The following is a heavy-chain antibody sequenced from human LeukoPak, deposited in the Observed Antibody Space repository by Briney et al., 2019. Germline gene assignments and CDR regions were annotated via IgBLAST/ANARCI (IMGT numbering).Heavy chain of an antibody. CDR3: AKGKGTGYCSGGSCYSVDY. CDR1: GFTFSSYE. V-gene: IGHV3-23*01. Sequence: GGSLRLSCAASGFTFSSYEMNWVRQAPGKGLEWVSGISGSGGSAFYADSVKGRFTISRDNSKNTLYLQMNSLRAEDTAVYYCAKGKGTGYCSGGSCYSVDYWGQGTLVTVSS. D-gene: IGHD2-15*01. J-gene: IGHJ4*02. CDR2: ISGSGGSA.